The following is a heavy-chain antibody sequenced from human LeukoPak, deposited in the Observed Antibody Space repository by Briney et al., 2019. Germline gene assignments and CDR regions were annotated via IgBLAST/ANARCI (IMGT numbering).Heavy chain of an antibody. V-gene: IGHV1-2*02. CDR3: AREAAPYRFYLRGP. D-gene: IGHD4-17*01. Sequence: PRASVKVSCKASGYTFTGYYMHWVRQAPGQGLEWMGWINPNSGGTNYAQKFQGRVTMTRDTSISTAYMELSRLRSDDTAVYYCAREAAPYRFYLRGPWGQGTLVTVSS. CDR2: INPNSGGT. J-gene: IGHJ5*02. CDR1: GYTFTGYY.